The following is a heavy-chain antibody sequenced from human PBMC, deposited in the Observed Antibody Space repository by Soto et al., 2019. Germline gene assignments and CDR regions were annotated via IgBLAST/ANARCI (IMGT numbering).Heavy chain of an antibody. Sequence: SETLSLTCTVSGGSISSYYWSCIRQPAGKGLEWIGRIYTSGSTNYNPSLKSRVTMSVDTSKNQFSLKLSSVTAGDTAVYYCARDLDYRVSYYYGMDVWGQGTTVTVSS. V-gene: IGHV4-4*07. J-gene: IGHJ6*02. CDR3: ARDLDYRVSYYYGMDV. CDR1: GGSISSYY. D-gene: IGHD4-4*01. CDR2: IYTSGST.